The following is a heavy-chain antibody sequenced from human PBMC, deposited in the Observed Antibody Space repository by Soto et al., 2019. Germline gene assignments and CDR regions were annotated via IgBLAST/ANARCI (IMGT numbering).Heavy chain of an antibody. CDR2: IYYSGST. CDR1: GGSISSGGYY. J-gene: IGHJ4*02. D-gene: IGHD3-22*01. V-gene: IGHV4-31*03. Sequence: PSETLSLTCTVSGGSISSGGYYWSWLRPHPGKGLEWIGYIYYSGSTYYNPSLKSRVTISVDTSKNQFSLKLSSVTAADTAVYYCARMNYYEGSGPNLDYWSQGTLVTVSS. CDR3: ARMNYYEGSGPNLDY.